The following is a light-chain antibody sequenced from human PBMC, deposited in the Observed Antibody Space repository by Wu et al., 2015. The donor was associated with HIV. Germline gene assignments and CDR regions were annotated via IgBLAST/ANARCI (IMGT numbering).Light chain of an antibody. CDR3: QQRSNWPLT. J-gene: IGKJ5*01. Sequence: ESVLTQSPRTLSLSPGERAIISCKASQSVSSRHLAWYQQKPGQAPRLLFFDAFVRATGIPDRFSASGSAADFTLTISRLEPEDFAVYYCQQRSNWPLTFGQGTRLEIK. V-gene: IGKV3D-20*02. CDR2: DAF. CDR1: QSVSSRH.